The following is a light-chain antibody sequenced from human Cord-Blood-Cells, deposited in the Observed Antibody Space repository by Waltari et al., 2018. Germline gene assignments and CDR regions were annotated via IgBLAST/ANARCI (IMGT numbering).Light chain of an antibody. CDR1: SSDVGGYNY. J-gene: IGLJ1*01. CDR2: EVS. CDR3: SSYAGSNNFV. V-gene: IGLV2-8*01. Sequence: QSALTQPPSASGSPGQSVTISCTGTSSDVGGYNYVSWYQQHPGKAPKLMIYEVSKRPSGVPGRFSGSKPGNAASLTVSGLQAEDEADYYCSSYAGSNNFVFGTGTKVTVL.